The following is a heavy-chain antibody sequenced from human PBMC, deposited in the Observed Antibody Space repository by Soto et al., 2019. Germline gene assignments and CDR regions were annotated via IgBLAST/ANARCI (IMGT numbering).Heavy chain of an antibody. Sequence: SVKVSCKASGYTFTSYGISWVRQAPGQGLEWMGGIIPIFGTANYAQKFQGRVTITADKSTSTAYMALSSLRSEDTAVYYCANGYCSAGSCYLSAFDIWGQGTMVTVSS. CDR3: ANGYCSAGSCYLSAFDI. CDR1: GYTFTSYG. D-gene: IGHD2-15*01. J-gene: IGHJ3*02. CDR2: IIPIFGTA. V-gene: IGHV1-69*06.